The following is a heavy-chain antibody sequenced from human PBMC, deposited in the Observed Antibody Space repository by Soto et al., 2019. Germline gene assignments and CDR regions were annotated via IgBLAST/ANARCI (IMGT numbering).Heavy chain of an antibody. J-gene: IGHJ4*02. Sequence: GASVKVSCKASGGTFSSYAISWVRQAPGQGLEWMGGIIPIFGTANYAQKFQGRVTITADESTSTAYMELSSLRSEDTAVYYCARSHDVWSGNGQASDYWGQGTLVTVSS. V-gene: IGHV1-69*13. D-gene: IGHD3-3*01. CDR3: ARSHDVWSGNGQASDY. CDR1: GGTFSSYA. CDR2: IIPIFGTA.